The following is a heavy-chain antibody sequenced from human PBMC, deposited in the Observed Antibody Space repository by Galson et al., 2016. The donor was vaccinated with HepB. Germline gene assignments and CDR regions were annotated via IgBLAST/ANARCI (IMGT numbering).Heavy chain of an antibody. V-gene: IGHV7-4-1*02. CDR3: ARGGSRGYYNSDY. D-gene: IGHD3-22*01. CDR1: GYTFTSYA. J-gene: IGHJ4*02. CDR2: INTNTGNP. Sequence: SVKVSCKASGYTFTSYAMNWVRQAPGQGLEWMGWINTNTGNPTYAQGFTGRFVFSLDTSVSTAFLQISSLKAEDTAVFYWARGGSRGYYNSDYWGQGTLVTVSS.